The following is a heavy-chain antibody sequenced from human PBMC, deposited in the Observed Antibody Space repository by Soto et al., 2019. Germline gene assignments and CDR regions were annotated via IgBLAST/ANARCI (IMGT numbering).Heavy chain of an antibody. CDR1: GGSISSSNW. Sequence: QVQLQESGPGLVKPSGTLSLTCAVSGGSISSSNWWSWVRQPPGKGLEWIGAIYHIWSTNYNPSLRSGATISVDKSKNQFSLKVNAVTAADTAVYFCASLRQYNGMEVWGQGTTVTVSS. V-gene: IGHV4-4*02. CDR3: ASLRQYNGMEV. D-gene: IGHD3-9*01. J-gene: IGHJ6*02. CDR2: IYHIWST.